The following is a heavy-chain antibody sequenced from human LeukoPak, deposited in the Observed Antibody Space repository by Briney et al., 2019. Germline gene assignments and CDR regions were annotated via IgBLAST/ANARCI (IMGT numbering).Heavy chain of an antibody. Sequence: GGSLRLSCAASGFTFSSYWMHWVRQAPGKGLVWVSYFNGDDSGTNYADSVQGRFTISRDNAKSTLYLQMNSLRAEDTAVYYCARLRQDYYSDYWGQGTLVTVSS. D-gene: IGHD3-3*01. J-gene: IGHJ4*02. CDR1: GFTFSSYW. CDR2: FNGDDSGT. CDR3: ARLRQDYYSDY. V-gene: IGHV3-74*01.